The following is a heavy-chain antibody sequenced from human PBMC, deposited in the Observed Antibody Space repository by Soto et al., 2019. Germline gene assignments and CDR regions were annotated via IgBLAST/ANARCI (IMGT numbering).Heavy chain of an antibody. Sequence: TLSLTCTVSGGSISSGGYYWTWIRQHPGMGLEWIGYNYYSGITYYNPSLKSRVTISLDTSKNQFSLKLSSVTAADTAVYYCARGSSIAGLYYGMDVWGQGTTVTVS. V-gene: IGHV4-31*03. CDR2: NYYSGIT. D-gene: IGHD6-6*01. J-gene: IGHJ6*02. CDR1: GGSISSGGYY. CDR3: ARGSSIAGLYYGMDV.